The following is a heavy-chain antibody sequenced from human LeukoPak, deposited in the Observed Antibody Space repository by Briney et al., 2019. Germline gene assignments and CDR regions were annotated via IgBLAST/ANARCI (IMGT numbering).Heavy chain of an antibody. CDR2: ISYDGSNK. J-gene: IGHJ6*02. V-gene: IGHV3-30*03. CDR3: ARALSGGSSVYYFMDV. Sequence: PGGSLRLSCAASGFTFSSYGMHWVRQAPGKGLEWVAVISYDGSNKYYADSVKGRFTISRDNSKNTLYLQMNSLGTEDTSVYYCARALSGGSSVYYFMDVWGQGTTVTDSS. CDR1: GFTFSSYG. D-gene: IGHD2-15*01.